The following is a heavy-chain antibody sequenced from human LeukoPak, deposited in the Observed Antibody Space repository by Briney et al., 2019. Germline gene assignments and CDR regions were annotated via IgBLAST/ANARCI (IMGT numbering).Heavy chain of an antibody. CDR2: INSDGSST. CDR3: ARSRYSYGYISYGMDV. V-gene: IGHV3-74*01. J-gene: IGHJ6*02. CDR1: GLTFSSYW. Sequence: GGSLRLSCAASGLTFSSYWMHWVRQAPGKGLVWVSRINSDGSSTSYADSVKGRFTISRDNAKNTLYLQMNSLRAEDTAVYYCARSRYSYGYISYGMDVWGQGTTVTVS. D-gene: IGHD5-18*01.